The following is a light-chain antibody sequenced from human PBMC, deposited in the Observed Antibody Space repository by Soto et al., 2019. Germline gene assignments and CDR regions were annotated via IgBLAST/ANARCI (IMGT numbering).Light chain of an antibody. Sequence: SVLTQPPSVTGSPGQSVTITYNGTSSDVGSYNGVSWYQQPPGTAPKLIIYEGSTRPSGVPDRFSGSKSGNTASLTITGLQAEDEADYYCNSYTISGTYVFGTGTKVTVL. J-gene: IGLJ1*01. CDR2: EGS. CDR1: SSDVGSYNG. V-gene: IGLV2-18*02. CDR3: NSYTISGTYV.